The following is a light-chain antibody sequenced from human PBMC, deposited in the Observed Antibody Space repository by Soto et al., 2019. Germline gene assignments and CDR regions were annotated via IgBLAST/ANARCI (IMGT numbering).Light chain of an antibody. V-gene: IGKV1-27*01. CDR2: AAS. Sequence: DFQMTQSPSSLSASVGDRVTITCRASQGITNSLAWYQQKPGKGPNLLIYAASTLQSGVPSRFSGSGSGTDFTLTISSLQPEDVATYYCQKYKSAPYTFGPGTKVDIK. J-gene: IGKJ3*01. CDR1: QGITNS. CDR3: QKYKSAPYT.